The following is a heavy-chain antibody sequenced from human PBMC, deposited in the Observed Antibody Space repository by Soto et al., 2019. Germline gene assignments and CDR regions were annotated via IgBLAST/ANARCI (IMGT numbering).Heavy chain of an antibody. Sequence: EVHLVESGGGLVEPGGSLRLSCAGSGFTFSDSDMTWVRQAPGKGLEWVSGISGSGDSPFYAESVKGRFTIFRDNSKNTLYLQMNNLRGDDTAVYYCAKGAAGGTLGADDWFDPWGQGTLVTVSS. CDR2: ISGSGDSP. V-gene: IGHV3-23*04. D-gene: IGHD6-13*01. CDR3: AKGAAGGTLGADDWFDP. J-gene: IGHJ5*02. CDR1: GFTFSDSD.